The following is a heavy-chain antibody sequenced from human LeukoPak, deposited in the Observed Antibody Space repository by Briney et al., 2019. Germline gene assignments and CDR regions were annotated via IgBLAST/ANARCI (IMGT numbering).Heavy chain of an antibody. D-gene: IGHD3-16*02. Sequence: GGSLRFSCAASGFTFSSYAMNWVRQTPGKGLEWVSAISGRGGRTYYADSVKGRFTISRDNSKNTLYLQMNSLRAEDTAVYYCARHRTASDYWGQGTLVTVSS. CDR3: ARHRTASDY. CDR2: ISGRGGRT. CDR1: GFTFSSYA. J-gene: IGHJ4*02. V-gene: IGHV3-23*01.